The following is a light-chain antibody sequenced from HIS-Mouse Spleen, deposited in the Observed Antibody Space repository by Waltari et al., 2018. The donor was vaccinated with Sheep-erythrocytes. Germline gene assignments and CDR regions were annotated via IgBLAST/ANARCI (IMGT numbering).Light chain of an antibody. V-gene: IGKV1-39*01. CDR3: QQSYSTPPLT. Sequence: DIQMTQSPSSLSASVGDRDTITCRASKSISSYLNWSQQKPGKAPKLLIYAASSLQSGVPSRFSGSGSGTDFTLTISSLQPEDFATYYCQQSYSTPPLTFGGGTKVEIK. J-gene: IGKJ4*01. CDR1: KSISSY. CDR2: AAS.